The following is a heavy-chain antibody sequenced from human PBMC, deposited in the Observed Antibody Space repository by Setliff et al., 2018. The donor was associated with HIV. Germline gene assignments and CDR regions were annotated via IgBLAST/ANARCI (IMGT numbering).Heavy chain of an antibody. J-gene: IGHJ2*01. CDR1: GYIFSVYL. V-gene: IGHV1-69*13. Sequence: ASVKVSCKASGYIFSVYLMHWVRQAPGQGLEWMGGIVPTFGTTNYAQKFQGRITITADESTNTAYMELIILRSEDTAVYYCAGRSPKLGSLWYFDLWGRGTLVTVSS. CDR3: AGRSPKLGSLWYFDL. D-gene: IGHD1-26*01. CDR2: IVPTFGTT.